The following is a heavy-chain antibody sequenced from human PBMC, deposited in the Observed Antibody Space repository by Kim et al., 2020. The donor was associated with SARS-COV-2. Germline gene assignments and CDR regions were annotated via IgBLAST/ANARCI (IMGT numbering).Heavy chain of an antibody. V-gene: IGHV4-39*07. CDR1: GGSISSSSYY. Sequence: SETLSLTCTVSGGSISSSSYYWGWIRQPPGKGLEWIGSIYYSGSTYYNPSLKSRVTISVDTSKNQFSLKLSSVTAADTAVYYCARDLTGTTIGVDYWCQGTLVTVSS. J-gene: IGHJ4*02. CDR2: IYYSGST. D-gene: IGHD1-20*01. CDR3: ARDLTGTTIGVDY.